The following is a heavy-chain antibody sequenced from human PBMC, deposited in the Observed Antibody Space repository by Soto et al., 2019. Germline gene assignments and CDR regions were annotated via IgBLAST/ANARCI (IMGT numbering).Heavy chain of an antibody. CDR3: ARRPRGYFDWLHYYYGMDV. Sequence: ASVKVSCKASGYTFTSYGISWVRQAPRQGLEWMGWISAYNGNTNYAQKLQGRVTMTTDTSTSTAYMELRSLRSDDTAVYYCARRPRGYFDWLHYYYGMDVWGQGTTVTVSS. D-gene: IGHD3-9*01. CDR1: GYTFTSYG. V-gene: IGHV1-18*01. CDR2: ISAYNGNT. J-gene: IGHJ6*02.